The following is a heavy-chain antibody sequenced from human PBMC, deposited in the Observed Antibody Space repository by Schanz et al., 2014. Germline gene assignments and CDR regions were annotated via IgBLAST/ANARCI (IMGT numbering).Heavy chain of an antibody. D-gene: IGHD3-3*01. CDR1: GYTFTTYA. CDR3: ARALKGKVAIFGVIAAQNYYYMDV. J-gene: IGHJ6*03. CDR2: ISVYTGNT. V-gene: IGHV1-18*01. Sequence: QVQLVQSGAEVKKPGASVRVSCKASGYTFTTYAMSWVRQAPGQGLEWVGWISVYTGNTKYGQKVQGRVTMTADTSTNTAYMALTDLRSDDTDVYYCARALKGKVAIFGVIAAQNYYYMDVWGKGTTVTVSS.